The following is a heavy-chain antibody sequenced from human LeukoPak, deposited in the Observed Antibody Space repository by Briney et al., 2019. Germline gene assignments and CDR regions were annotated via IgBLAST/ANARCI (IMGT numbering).Heavy chain of an antibody. D-gene: IGHD2-2*01. J-gene: IGHJ5*02. V-gene: IGHV4-61*02. CDR3: ARARGDIVVVPAAIVVTRRENWFDP. CDR1: GGSISSGSYY. CDR2: IYTSGST. Sequence: PSQTLSLTCTVSGGSISSGSYYWSWIRQPAGKGLEWIGRIYTSGSTNYNPSLKSRVTISVDTSKNQFSLKLSSVTAADTAVYYCARARGDIVVVPAAIVVTRRENWFDPWGQGTLVTVSS.